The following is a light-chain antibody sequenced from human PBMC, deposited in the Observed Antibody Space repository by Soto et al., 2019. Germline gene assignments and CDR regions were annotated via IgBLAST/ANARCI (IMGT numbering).Light chain of an antibody. Sequence: DIQMTQSPSSLSASVGDRVTITCRPSQSIDNFLNWYQQKPGKAPNLLIYAASSLQSGVSSRFSGSGSGPDVTLTISSLQPEDSATYYCQQSYSLPYTFGQGTKVEIK. V-gene: IGKV1-39*01. CDR2: AAS. CDR1: QSIDNF. CDR3: QQSYSLPYT. J-gene: IGKJ2*01.